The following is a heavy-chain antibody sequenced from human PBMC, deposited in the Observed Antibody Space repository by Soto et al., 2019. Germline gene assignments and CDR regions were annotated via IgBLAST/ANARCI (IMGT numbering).Heavy chain of an antibody. Sequence: SETLSLTCTVSGGSISSYYWSWIRQPPGKGLEWIGYIYYSGSTNYNPSLKSRVTISVDTSKNQFSLKLSSVTAADTAVYYCARVPSAPAGPFDYWGQGTLVIVSS. V-gene: IGHV4-59*08. CDR2: IYYSGST. J-gene: IGHJ4*02. CDR3: ARVPSAPAGPFDY. CDR1: GGSISSYY. D-gene: IGHD2-2*01.